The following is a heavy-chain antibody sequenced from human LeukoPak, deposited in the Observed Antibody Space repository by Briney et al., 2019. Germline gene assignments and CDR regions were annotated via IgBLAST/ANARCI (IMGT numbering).Heavy chain of an antibody. CDR2: IIPIFGTA. D-gene: IGHD1-26*01. CDR1: GGTFSSYA. CDR3: ARTYQRGPIYSGSSGY. J-gene: IGHJ4*02. Sequence: SVKVSCKASGGTFSSYAISWVRQAPGQGLEWMGGIIPIFGTANYAQKFQGRVTITADESTSTAYMELSSLRSEDTAVYYCARTYQRGPIYSGSSGYWGQGTLVTVSS. V-gene: IGHV1-69*01.